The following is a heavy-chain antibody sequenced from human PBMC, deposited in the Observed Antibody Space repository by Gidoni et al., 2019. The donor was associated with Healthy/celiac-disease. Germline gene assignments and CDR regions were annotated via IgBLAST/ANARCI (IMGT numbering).Heavy chain of an antibody. J-gene: IGHJ4*02. CDR3: AKGRDSSGPFDY. CDR1: GFTFDDYT. D-gene: IGHD3-22*01. V-gene: IGHV3-43*01. CDR2: ISGDGGST. Sequence: EVQLVESGGVVVQPGGSLRLSCAASGFTFDDYTMHWVRQAPGKGLEWVSLISGDGGSTYYADSVKGRFTISRDNSKNSLYLQMNSLRTEDTALYYCAKGRDSSGPFDYWGQGTLVTVSS.